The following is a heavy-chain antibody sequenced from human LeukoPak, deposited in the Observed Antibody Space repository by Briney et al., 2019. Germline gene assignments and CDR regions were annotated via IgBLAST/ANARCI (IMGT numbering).Heavy chain of an antibody. Sequence: PGGSLRLSCAASGFTFSSYWMSWVRQAPGKGLEWVANIKQDGSEKYYVDSVKGRFTISRDNAKNSLYLQMNSLRAEDTALYYCAKAGPGIVATFDYWGQGTLVTVSS. CDR3: AKAGPGIVATFDY. CDR1: GFTFSSYW. CDR2: IKQDGSEK. D-gene: IGHD5-12*01. J-gene: IGHJ4*02. V-gene: IGHV3-7*03.